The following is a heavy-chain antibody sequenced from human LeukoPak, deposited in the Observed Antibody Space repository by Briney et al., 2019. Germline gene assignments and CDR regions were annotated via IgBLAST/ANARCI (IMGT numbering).Heavy chain of an antibody. V-gene: IGHV3-21*01. Sequence: PGGSLRLSCAASGFTFSSYTMNWVRQAPGKGLEWVSSISITSDYIYYPDSMKGRFTISRDNAKNSLYLQMNSLRAEDTAVYYCRTYRWGDSFEFWGQGSLVTVSS. CDR3: RTYRWGDSFEF. J-gene: IGHJ4*02. CDR2: ISITSDYI. D-gene: IGHD3-16*01. CDR1: GFTFSSYT.